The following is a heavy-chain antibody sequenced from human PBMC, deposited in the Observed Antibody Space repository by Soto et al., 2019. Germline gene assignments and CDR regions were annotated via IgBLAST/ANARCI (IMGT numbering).Heavy chain of an antibody. CDR1: GYAFTSYG. CDR3: ARDSSGWYGNWFDP. V-gene: IGHV1-18*01. Sequence: ASVKVSRKASGYAFTSYGISWVRQAPGQGLEWMGWISAYNGNTNYAQKLQGRVTMTTDTSTSTAYMELRSLRSDDTAVYYCARDSSGWYGNWFDPWGQGTLVTVSS. CDR2: ISAYNGNT. J-gene: IGHJ5*02. D-gene: IGHD6-19*01.